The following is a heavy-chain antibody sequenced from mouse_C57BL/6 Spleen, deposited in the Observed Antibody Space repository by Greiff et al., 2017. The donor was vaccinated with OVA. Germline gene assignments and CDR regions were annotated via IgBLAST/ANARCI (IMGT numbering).Heavy chain of an antibody. CDR3: ARRSNYFDS. D-gene: IGHD5-1*01. Sequence: EVQLQQSGTELVKPGASVKIPCKASGYTFTDYNMDWVKQSHGKSLEWIGDINPNNGGTIYNQKFKGKATLTVDKSSSTAYMELRSLTSEDTAVYYCARRSNYFDSWGQGTTLTVSS. CDR2: INPNNGGT. V-gene: IGHV1-18*01. J-gene: IGHJ2*01. CDR1: GYTFTDYN.